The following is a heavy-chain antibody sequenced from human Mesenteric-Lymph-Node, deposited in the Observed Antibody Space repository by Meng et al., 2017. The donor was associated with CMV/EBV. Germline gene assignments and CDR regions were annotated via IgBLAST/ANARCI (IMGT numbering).Heavy chain of an antibody. CDR1: GGTFSSYT. J-gene: IGHJ6*02. V-gene: IGHV1-69*02. D-gene: IGHD4-23*01. Sequence: SVKVSCKASGGTFSSYTISWVRQAPGQGLEWMGRIIPILGIANYAQKFQGRVTITADKSTSTAYMELSSLRSEDTAVYYCAKGITTVVTLTGYYAYYGVDVWGRGTTVTVSS. CDR2: IIPILGIA. CDR3: AKGITTVVTLTGYYAYYGVDV.